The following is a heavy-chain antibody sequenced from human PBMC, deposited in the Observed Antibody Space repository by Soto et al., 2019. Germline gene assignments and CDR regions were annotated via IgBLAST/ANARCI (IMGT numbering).Heavy chain of an antibody. CDR1: GYNFTQYT. J-gene: IGHJ5*02. CDR3: ARDLYSSSFFWFDA. D-gene: IGHD2-2*01. Sequence: QVPLVQSGAEVKKPGASVKVSCKASGYNFTQYTIHWVRQAPGQRREWMGWITAGDGKTQYSKKFQTRVTIRSDVSATTVYMDLNSLRSEDTAVYYCARDLYSSSFFWFDAWGRGTLVIVSS. CDR2: ITAGDGKT. V-gene: IGHV1-3*01.